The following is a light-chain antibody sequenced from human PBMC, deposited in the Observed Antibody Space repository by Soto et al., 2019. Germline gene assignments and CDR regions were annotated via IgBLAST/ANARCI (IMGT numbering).Light chain of an antibody. CDR2: EVS. CDR1: QSLLSSGGETY. J-gene: IGKJ5*01. Sequence: DIVMSQPHLSLSVTPGQPASISCRSSQSLLSSGGETYLFWYLQRPGQSPQLLIYEVSNRISAVPDRFSGSGSGTDFTLKISRVEAEDAGVYYCMQSTQRPLTFGQGTRLENK. V-gene: IGKV2D-29*02. CDR3: MQSTQRPLT.